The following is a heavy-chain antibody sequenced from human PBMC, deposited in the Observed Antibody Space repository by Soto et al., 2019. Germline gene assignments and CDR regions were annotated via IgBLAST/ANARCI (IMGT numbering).Heavy chain of an antibody. Sequence: SLRLSCAASGFTFSSYAMSWVRQAPGKGLEWVSAIRGSGGSTYYADSVKGRFTISRDNSKNTLYLQMNSLRAEDTAVYYCAKDVLSGYDVFDYWGQGTLVTVSS. CDR3: AKDVLSGYDVFDY. CDR1: GFTFSSYA. J-gene: IGHJ4*02. D-gene: IGHD5-12*01. V-gene: IGHV3-23*01. CDR2: IRGSGGST.